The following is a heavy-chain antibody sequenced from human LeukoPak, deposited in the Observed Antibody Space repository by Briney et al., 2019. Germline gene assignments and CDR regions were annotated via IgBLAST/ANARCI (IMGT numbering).Heavy chain of an antibody. CDR1: RYTPTELS. Sequence: GSVKGSCQGFRYTPTELSMHWGGPAPGKRGEWMGGFDPEDGETIYAQKFQGRVTMTEDTSTDTAYMELSSLRSEDTAVYYCATGYYSNPLDYWGQGTLVTVSS. CDR3: ATGYYSNPLDY. CDR2: FDPEDGET. V-gene: IGHV1-24*01. D-gene: IGHD4-11*01. J-gene: IGHJ4*02.